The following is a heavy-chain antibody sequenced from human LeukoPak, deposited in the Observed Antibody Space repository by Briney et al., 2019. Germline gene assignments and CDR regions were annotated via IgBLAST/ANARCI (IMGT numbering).Heavy chain of an antibody. Sequence: PGGSLRLSCATSGFMYNTYSVSWVRQAPGKGLEWVSSISGSSSSIYYADSVKGRFTISRDNAKNSLFLQMDSLRAEDTAVYYCASIGGFCRRGFCAWGQGALVTVSS. CDR1: GFMYNTYS. D-gene: IGHD2-15*01. CDR2: ISGSSSSI. J-gene: IGHJ5*02. V-gene: IGHV3-21*01. CDR3: ASIGGFCRRGFCA.